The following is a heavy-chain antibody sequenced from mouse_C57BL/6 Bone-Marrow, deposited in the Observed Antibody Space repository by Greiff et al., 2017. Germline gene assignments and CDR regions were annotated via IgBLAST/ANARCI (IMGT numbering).Heavy chain of an antibody. CDR2: IYPRDGST. CDR3: AFITTVVAVTY. CDR1: GYTFTSYD. V-gene: IGHV1-85*01. D-gene: IGHD1-1*01. Sequence: QVQLQQSGPELVKPGASVKLSCKASGYTFTSYDINWVKQRPGQGLEWIGWIYPRDGSTKYNEKFKGKATLTVDTSSSTAYMELHSLTSEDSAVYFCAFITTVVAVTYWGQGTLVTVSA. J-gene: IGHJ3*01.